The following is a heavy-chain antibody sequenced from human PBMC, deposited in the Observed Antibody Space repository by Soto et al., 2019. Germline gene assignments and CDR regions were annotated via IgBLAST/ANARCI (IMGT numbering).Heavy chain of an antibody. CDR1: GGFLSESY. J-gene: IGHJ6*02. D-gene: IGHD2-2*02. CDR3: ARALRYCSSTSCYIWGYYGMDV. Sequence: SETLSLTCAVYGGFLSESYWTWIRQPPGKGLEWIGEINHVGGTNYNPSLKSRVTMSVDTSQNQFSLRLISVTAADTAVYYCARALRYCSSTSCYIWGYYGMDVWGQGTTVTVSS. CDR2: INHVGGT. V-gene: IGHV4-34*01.